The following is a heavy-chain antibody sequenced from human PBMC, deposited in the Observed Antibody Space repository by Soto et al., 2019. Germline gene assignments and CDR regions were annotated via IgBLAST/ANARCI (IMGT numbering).Heavy chain of an antibody. D-gene: IGHD3-10*01. CDR2: VFYSGDT. Sequence: KTSETLSLTCTVSGGSIVNTVHYGGWVRQAPGKGLEWIGTVFYSGDTYYTPSLKSRVTISVDKSRNQFSLRLNSVTAADTAVYYCVRPLEIFGDLLPNWFDPWGQGTLVTVSS. CDR3: VRPLEIFGDLLPNWFDP. V-gene: IGHV4-39*01. CDR1: GGSIVNTVHY. J-gene: IGHJ5*02.